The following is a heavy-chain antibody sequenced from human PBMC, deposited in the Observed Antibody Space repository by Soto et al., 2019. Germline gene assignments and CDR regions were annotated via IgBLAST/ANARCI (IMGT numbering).Heavy chain of an antibody. CDR3: AKDPAGTFFDY. D-gene: IGHD6-13*01. CDR2: ISYDGSNK. J-gene: IGHJ4*02. Sequence: PGGSLRLSCAASGFTFSSYGMHWVRQAPGKGLEWVAVISYDGSNKYYADSVKGRFTISRDNSKNTLYLQMNSLRAEDTAVYYCAKDPAGTFFDYWGQGTLVTVSS. V-gene: IGHV3-30*18. CDR1: GFTFSSYG.